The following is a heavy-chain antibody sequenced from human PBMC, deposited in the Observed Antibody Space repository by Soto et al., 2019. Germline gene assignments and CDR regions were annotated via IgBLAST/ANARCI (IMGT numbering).Heavy chain of an antibody. J-gene: IGHJ4*02. Sequence: VQLVESGGGLVQPGGSLTLSCAASGFAFSDYGMMWVRQAPGKGLECISFICASTIYYADSVKGRFTISRDNAKNSLFLQMNNLGAEDTAVYYFARDRGPMGSVDTMRGYWGQGILVTVSS. CDR1: GFAFSDYG. CDR3: ARDRGPMGSVDTMRGY. CDR2: ICASTI. V-gene: IGHV3-48*01. D-gene: IGHD5-12*01.